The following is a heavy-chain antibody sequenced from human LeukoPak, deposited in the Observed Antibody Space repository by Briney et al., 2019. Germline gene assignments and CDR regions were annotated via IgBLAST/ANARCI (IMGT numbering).Heavy chain of an antibody. J-gene: IGHJ5*02. D-gene: IGHD5-12*01. CDR2: INTNTGKP. V-gene: IGHV7-4-1*02. CDR1: GYSFTNYA. CDR3: ARDDSGSTNWFDP. Sequence: ASVKVSCKASGYSFTNYAMNWVRQAPGQGLEWMGWINTNTGKPTYAQGFTGRFVFSLDTSVSTTYLQIISLKVEDTAVYYCARDDSGSTNWFDPWGQGTLVTVSS.